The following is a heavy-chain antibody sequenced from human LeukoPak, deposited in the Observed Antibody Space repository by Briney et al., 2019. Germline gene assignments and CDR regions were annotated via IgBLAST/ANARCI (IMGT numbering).Heavy chain of an antibody. CDR3: AKCPVAVAGFIIDY. Sequence: ASVKVSCKVSGYTLTELSMHWVRQAPGKGLEWMGGFDPEDGETIYAQKFQGRVTMTEDTSTDTAYMELSSLRSEDTAVYYCAKCPVAVAGFIIDYWGQGTLVTVSS. D-gene: IGHD6-19*01. J-gene: IGHJ4*02. CDR2: FDPEDGET. V-gene: IGHV1-24*01. CDR1: GYTLTELS.